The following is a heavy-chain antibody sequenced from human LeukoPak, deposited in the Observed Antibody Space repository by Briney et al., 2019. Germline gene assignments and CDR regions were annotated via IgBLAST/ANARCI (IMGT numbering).Heavy chain of an antibody. CDR1: GFTFSSYS. J-gene: IGHJ4*02. D-gene: IGHD1-26*01. CDR3: TTGWVPESVAFDI. Sequence: PGGSLRLSCAASGFTFSSYSMNWVRQAPGKGLEWVSSISSSSSYIYYADSVKGRFTISRDNAKNSLYLQMNSLRAEDTGLYYCTTGWVPESVAFDIWGQGTLVTVSS. V-gene: IGHV3-21*03. CDR2: ISSSSSYI.